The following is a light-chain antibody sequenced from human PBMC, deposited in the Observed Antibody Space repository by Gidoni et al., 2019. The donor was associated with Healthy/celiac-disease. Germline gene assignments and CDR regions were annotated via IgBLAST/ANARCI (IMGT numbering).Light chain of an antibody. CDR1: QSIRTY. Sequence: IQMTQSPSSLSASVGDRVTITCRASQSIRTYLNWYQQKPGKAPKLLIYAASSLQSGVPSRVSGSGSGTDFTLTISSLQPEDFATYYCQQSYSTLWTFGQGTKVEIK. J-gene: IGKJ1*01. V-gene: IGKV1-39*01. CDR2: AAS. CDR3: QQSYSTLWT.